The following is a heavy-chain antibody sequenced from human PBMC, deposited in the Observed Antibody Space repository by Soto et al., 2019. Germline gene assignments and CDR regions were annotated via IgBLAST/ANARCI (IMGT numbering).Heavy chain of an antibody. J-gene: IGHJ5*02. D-gene: IGHD2-15*01. CDR1: GGTFSSYT. CDR3: ARDVYIAGHL. Sequence: QVQLVQSGAEVKKPGSSVKVSCKASGGTFSSYTINWVRQAPGQGLEWMGGITPMFGTANYAQKFQDRVTIPADESTGTSYIEMSSLRRDDTAVHYLARDVYIAGHLWGQGTLVT. CDR2: ITPMFGTA. V-gene: IGHV1-69*01.